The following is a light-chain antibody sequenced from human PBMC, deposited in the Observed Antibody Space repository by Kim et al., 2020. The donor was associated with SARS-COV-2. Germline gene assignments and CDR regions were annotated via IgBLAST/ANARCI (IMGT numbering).Light chain of an antibody. J-gene: IGLJ3*02. CDR1: SSDVGAYNS. Sequence: GQSITISGTGTSSDVGAYNSVSWFQQHPGKAPKFLIYDVSNRPSGVSNRFSGSKSGNTASLTISGLQAEDEADYYCSSHTSSATGVFGGGTQLTVL. CDR2: DVS. CDR3: SSHTSSATGV. V-gene: IGLV2-14*03.